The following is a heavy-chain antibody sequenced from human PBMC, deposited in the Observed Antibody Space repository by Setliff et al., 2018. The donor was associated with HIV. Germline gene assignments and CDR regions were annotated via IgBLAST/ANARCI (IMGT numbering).Heavy chain of an antibody. Sequence: SETLSLTCTVSGGSISSSSYYWGWIRQPPGKGLEWIGSIYYSGSTYYNPSLKTRVTISVDTSKNQFSLKLSSVTAADTAIYYCAREDSSSWYSSLSFWGQGTLVTVSS. CDR2: IYYSGST. V-gene: IGHV4-39*02. J-gene: IGHJ1*01. CDR3: AREDSSSWYSSLSF. D-gene: IGHD6-13*01. CDR1: GGSISSSSYY.